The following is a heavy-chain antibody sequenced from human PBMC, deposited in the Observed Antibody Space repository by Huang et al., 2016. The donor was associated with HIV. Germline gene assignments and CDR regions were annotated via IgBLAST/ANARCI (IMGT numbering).Heavy chain of an antibody. D-gene: IGHD1-1*01. V-gene: IGHV7-4-1*02. J-gene: IGHJ4*02. Sequence: QVQLVQSGSELKKPGASVKVSCKASGYTFTNYVINWVRQAPGQGLEWMGRLNTNTGNPTYAQGVTGRFVFSLDTSGSTTYLQISSLKAEDTAVYYCARGGGTLDSWGQGTLVTVSS. CDR1: GYTFTNYV. CDR3: ARGGGTLDS. CDR2: LNTNTGNP.